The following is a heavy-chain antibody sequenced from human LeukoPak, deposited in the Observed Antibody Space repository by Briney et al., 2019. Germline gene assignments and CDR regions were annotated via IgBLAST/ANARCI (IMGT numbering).Heavy chain of an antibody. Sequence: PSEALSLTCAVSGGSISSGGYSWSWIRQPPGKGLEWIGYIYHSGSTYYNPSPKSRVTISVDRSKNQFSLKLSSVTAADTAVYYCARERSLEWLSTDAFDIWGQGTMVTVSS. CDR1: GGSISSGGYS. CDR2: IYHSGST. V-gene: IGHV4-30-2*01. D-gene: IGHD3-3*01. J-gene: IGHJ3*02. CDR3: ARERSLEWLSTDAFDI.